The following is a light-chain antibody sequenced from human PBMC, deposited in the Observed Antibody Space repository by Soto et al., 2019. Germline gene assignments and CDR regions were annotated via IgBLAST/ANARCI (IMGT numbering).Light chain of an antibody. Sequence: ALTQPRSVSGSPGQSVTISCTGTSSDVGVYNYVSWYQQYPGKAPKIMIYDVSKRPSGVPDRFSGSKSDNTASLTISGLQAEDEADYHCCSYAGSYTFVFGIGTKVTVL. CDR2: DVS. CDR1: SSDVGVYNY. CDR3: CSYAGSYTFV. J-gene: IGLJ1*01. V-gene: IGLV2-11*01.